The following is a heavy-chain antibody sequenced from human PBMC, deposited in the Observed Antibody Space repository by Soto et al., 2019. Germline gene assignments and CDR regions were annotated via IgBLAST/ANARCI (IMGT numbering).Heavy chain of an antibody. CDR1: GGSISSYY. CDR3: ARGRNSRAYSSSFDY. J-gene: IGHJ4*02. V-gene: IGHV4-59*01. D-gene: IGHD6-6*01. CDR2: IYYSGST. Sequence: SETLSLTCTVSGGSISSYYWSWIRQPPGKGLEWIGYIYYSGSTNYNPSLKSRVTISVDTSKNQFSLKLSSVTAADTAVYYCARGRNSRAYSSSFDYWGQGTLVTVSS.